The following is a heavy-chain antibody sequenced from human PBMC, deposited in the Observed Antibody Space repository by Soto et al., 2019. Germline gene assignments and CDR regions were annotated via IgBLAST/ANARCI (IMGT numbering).Heavy chain of an antibody. Sequence: QVQLQESGPGLVKPSETLSLTCTVSGDSISSYYWSWIRQPPGKGLEWIGYIYYSGSTNYNPSLKSRVTISVDTSKNQFSLKLSSVTAADTAVYYCARDHGVYYGSGRGGAFDIWGQGTMVTVSS. CDR3: ARDHGVYYGSGRGGAFDI. J-gene: IGHJ3*02. CDR1: GDSISSYY. D-gene: IGHD3-10*01. CDR2: IYYSGST. V-gene: IGHV4-59*01.